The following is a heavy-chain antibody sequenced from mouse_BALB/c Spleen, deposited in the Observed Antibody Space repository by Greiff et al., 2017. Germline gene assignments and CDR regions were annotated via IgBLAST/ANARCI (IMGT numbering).Heavy chain of an antibody. CDR3: ARESDYGVGGPYWYFDV. V-gene: IGHV5-9-4*01. Sequence: EVQRVESGGGLVKPGGSLKLSCAASGFTFSSYAMSWVRQSPEKRLEWVAEISSGGSYTYYPDTVTGRFTISRDNAKNTLYLEMSSLRSEDTAMYYCARESDYGVGGPYWYFDVWGAGTTVTVSS. D-gene: IGHD2-4*01. CDR2: ISSGGSYT. CDR1: GFTFSSYA. J-gene: IGHJ1*01.